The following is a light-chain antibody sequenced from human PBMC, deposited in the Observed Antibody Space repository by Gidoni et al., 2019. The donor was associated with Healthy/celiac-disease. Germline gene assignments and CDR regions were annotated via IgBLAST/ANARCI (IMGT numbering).Light chain of an antibody. V-gene: IGKV3-15*01. J-gene: IGKJ4*01. CDR1: QSLSIN. CDR3: QQYNNWPALT. Sequence: EILITQSLATLSASPRESATLSCRASQSLSINLSWYQQNPGQAPRLLIYGASTRATGIPARFSGSGSGTEFTLTISSLQSEDFAFYYCQQYNNWPALTFGGGTKVEIK. CDR2: GAS.